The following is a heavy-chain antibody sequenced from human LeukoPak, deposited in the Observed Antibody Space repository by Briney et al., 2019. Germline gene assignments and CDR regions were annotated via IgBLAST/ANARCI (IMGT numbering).Heavy chain of an antibody. Sequence: GGSLRLSCAASGFTFSSYWMNWVRQAPGKGLEWVANINQDGSVKFYVDSVKGRFTISRDNAKNSLYLQMDSLRAEDTAVYYCANHPVDARKVNWAKGALVTFSS. D-gene: IGHD1-14*01. CDR3: ANHPVDARKVN. CDR1: GFTFSSYW. CDR2: INQDGSVK. J-gene: IGHJ4*02. V-gene: IGHV3-7*01.